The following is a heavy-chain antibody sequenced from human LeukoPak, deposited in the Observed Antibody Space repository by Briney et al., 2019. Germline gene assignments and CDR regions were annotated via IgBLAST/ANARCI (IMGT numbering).Heavy chain of an antibody. CDR1: GFTSSTYS. V-gene: IGHV3-48*02. J-gene: IGHJ4*02. Sequence: PGGSLRLSCAASGFTSSTYSMNWVRQAPGKGLEWVSYISSGSSTIYYADSVKGRFTISRDNAKNSLYLQMNSLRDEDTAVYSCARDRGGGYYFDYWGQGTLVTVSS. D-gene: IGHD3-10*01. CDR2: ISSGSSTI. CDR3: ARDRGGGYYFDY.